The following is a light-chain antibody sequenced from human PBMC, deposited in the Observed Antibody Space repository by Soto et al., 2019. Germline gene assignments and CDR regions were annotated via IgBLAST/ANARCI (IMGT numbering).Light chain of an antibody. Sequence: EIVLTQSPGTLSLSPGERATLSCRASQSVSSNYLAWYQQKPGQAPSLLIYGASSRATGIPDRVSGSGSGTDFTLTISRLEPEDFAVYYCQQYGSSPLTFGGGTKVEIK. CDR1: QSVSSNY. CDR3: QQYGSSPLT. CDR2: GAS. V-gene: IGKV3-20*01. J-gene: IGKJ4*01.